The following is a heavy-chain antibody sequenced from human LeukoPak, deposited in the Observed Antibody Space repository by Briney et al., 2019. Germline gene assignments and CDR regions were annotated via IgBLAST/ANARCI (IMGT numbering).Heavy chain of an antibody. CDR1: GFTFTSFW. CDR3: VRESAYCGGDCYSPRGDY. CDR2: IIGDGSSI. V-gene: IGHV3-74*03. Sequence: PGQSLRLSCPASGFTFTSFWMQWVRQTPADGLVWVSPIIGDGSSIKYADSVKGRFTMSRDSAKNTLFLQMNSLRAEDTALYYCVRESAYCGGDCYSPRGDYWGQGTLVTVSS. D-gene: IGHD2-21*02. J-gene: IGHJ4*02.